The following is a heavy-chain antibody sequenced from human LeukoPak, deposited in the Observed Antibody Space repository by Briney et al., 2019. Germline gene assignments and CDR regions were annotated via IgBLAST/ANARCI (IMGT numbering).Heavy chain of an antibody. CDR3: AADPYRAYGFDY. CDR2: IVVGSGNT. V-gene: IGHV1-58*02. Sequence: SVKVSCKASGFTFTSSAMQWVRQARGQRLEWIGWIVVGSGNTNYAQKFQERVTITRDMSTSTAYMELSSLRSEDTAVYYCAADPYRAYGFDYWGQGTLVTVSS. D-gene: IGHD5-12*01. J-gene: IGHJ4*02. CDR1: GFTFTSSA.